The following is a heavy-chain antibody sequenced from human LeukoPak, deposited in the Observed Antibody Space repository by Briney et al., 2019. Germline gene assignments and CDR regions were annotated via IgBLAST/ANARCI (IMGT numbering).Heavy chain of an antibody. CDR2: IHHSGST. CDR1: GYSISSDYY. Sequence: SETLSPTCSVSGYSISSDYYWGWIRQPPGKGLEWIGSIHHSGSTYYNPSLKSRVTISVDTSKNQFSLKLSSVTAADTAVYYCARVPYCSSSSCYLFFDYWGQGTLVTVFS. CDR3: ARVPYCSSSSCYLFFDY. J-gene: IGHJ4*02. V-gene: IGHV4-38-2*02. D-gene: IGHD2-2*01.